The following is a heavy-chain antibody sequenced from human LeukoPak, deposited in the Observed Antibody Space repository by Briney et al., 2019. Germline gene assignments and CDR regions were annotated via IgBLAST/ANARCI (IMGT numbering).Heavy chain of an antibody. CDR2: ISSGGHVI. CDR1: GFTFSSYG. J-gene: IGHJ4*02. CDR3: ARDEDGDQDFDY. Sequence: GGSLRLSCAASGFTFSSYGMTWVRQAQGKGLEWVAHISSGGHVISYEDSVKGRFIISRDDAESSLYLQMNSLRAEDTAVYYCARDEDGDQDFDYWGQGTLVTVSS. D-gene: IGHD7-27*01. V-gene: IGHV3-48*03.